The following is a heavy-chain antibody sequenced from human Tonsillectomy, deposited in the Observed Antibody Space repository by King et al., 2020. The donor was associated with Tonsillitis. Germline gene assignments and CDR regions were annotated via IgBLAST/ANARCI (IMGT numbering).Heavy chain of an antibody. CDR1: GFTFSSYS. CDR3: AREKGPRAPMGELFR. Sequence: VQLVESGGGLVQPGGSLRLSCAASGFTFSSYSMNWVRQAPGKGLEWVSYISSSSSTIYYADSVKGRFTISRDNAKNSLYLQMNSLRDEDTAVYYCAREKGPRAPMGELFRWGQGTLVPLSP. D-gene: IGHD3-16*01. V-gene: IGHV3-48*02. J-gene: IGHJ4*02. CDR2: ISSSSSTI.